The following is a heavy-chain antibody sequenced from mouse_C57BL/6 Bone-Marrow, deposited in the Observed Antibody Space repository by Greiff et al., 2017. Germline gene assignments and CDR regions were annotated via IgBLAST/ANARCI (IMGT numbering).Heavy chain of an antibody. Sequence: QVQLQQPGTELVKPGASVKLSCKASGYTFTSYWMHWVKQRPGQGLEWIGNINPSNGGTNYNEKFKSKATLTVDKSSSTAYMQLSRLPSEDSAVYCCATYCYYSLFAYWGQGTLVTVSA. J-gene: IGHJ3*01. CDR3: ATYCYYSLFAY. CDR2: INPSNGGT. CDR1: GYTFTSYW. V-gene: IGHV1-53*01. D-gene: IGHD2-12*01.